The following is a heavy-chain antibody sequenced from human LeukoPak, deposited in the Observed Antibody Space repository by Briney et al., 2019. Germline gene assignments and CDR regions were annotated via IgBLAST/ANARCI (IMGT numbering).Heavy chain of an antibody. CDR3: ARLRAHSSAWYYFDY. J-gene: IGHJ4*02. V-gene: IGHV5-51*01. D-gene: IGHD6-19*01. CDR1: GYSFTTYW. Sequence: GESLKISCKGSGYSFTTYWIAWVRQMPGKGLEWMGIIYPGDSDTRYSPSFQGQVTISADKSISTAYLQWSSLKASDSAMYYCARLRAHSSAWYYFDYWGQGTLVTVSS. CDR2: IYPGDSDT.